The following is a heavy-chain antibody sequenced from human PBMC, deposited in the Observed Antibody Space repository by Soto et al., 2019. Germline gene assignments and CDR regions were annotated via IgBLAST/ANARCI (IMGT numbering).Heavy chain of an antibody. CDR3: ARFRGWLDGMDV. V-gene: IGHV1-8*01. D-gene: IGHD2-15*01. Sequence: ASVKVSCRASGYTFTSYDINCVRHATEQGLRWMRWLNPRRGNTGYGQKFQGRGTLPRNTYISTAYMELSRLRPEDTVVYYGARFRGWLDGMDVWGQGSTVTVSS. J-gene: IGHJ6*02. CDR1: GYTFTSYD. CDR2: LNPRRGNT.